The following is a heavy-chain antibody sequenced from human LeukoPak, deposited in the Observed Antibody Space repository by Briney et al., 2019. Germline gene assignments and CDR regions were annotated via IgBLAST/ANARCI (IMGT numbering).Heavy chain of an antibody. Sequence: SETLSLTCAVYGGSFSGYYWSWIRQPPGKGLEWIGEIDHSGSTNYNSSLKSRVTLSVDTSKNQSSLKLNSVTAADTAVYYCTRGPGGSNNYYDAFDIWGQGTMVTVSS. J-gene: IGHJ3*02. V-gene: IGHV4-34*01. CDR1: GGSFSGYY. CDR3: TRGPGGSNNYYDAFDI. CDR2: IDHSGST. D-gene: IGHD3-10*01.